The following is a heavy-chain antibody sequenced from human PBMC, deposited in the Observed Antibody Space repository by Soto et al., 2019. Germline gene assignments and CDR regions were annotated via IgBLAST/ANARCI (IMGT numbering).Heavy chain of an antibody. V-gene: IGHV3-30*03. CDR1: GFTFSSYG. CDR3: ARDSGWPILNFDN. Sequence: PGGSLRLSCAASGFTFSSYGMHWVRQAPGKGLEWVAVISYDGSNKYYADSVKGRFTISRDNSKNTLYLQMNALRHEDTAVYFCARDSGWPILNFDNWGQGTPVTVSS. J-gene: IGHJ4*02. CDR2: ISYDGSNK. D-gene: IGHD3-10*01.